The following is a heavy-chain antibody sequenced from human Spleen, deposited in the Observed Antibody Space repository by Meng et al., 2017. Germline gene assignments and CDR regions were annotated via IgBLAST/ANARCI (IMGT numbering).Heavy chain of an antibody. CDR2: IKQDGSEK. Sequence: GESLKISCAAAGFAFDDYGVSWVRQAPGKGLEWVANIKQDGSEKYYVDSVKGRFTISRDNAKNSLYLQMNSLRAEDTAVYYCARDRGLDYYWGQGTLVTVSS. V-gene: IGHV3-7*01. CDR1: GFAFDDYG. D-gene: IGHD3-10*01. J-gene: IGHJ4*02. CDR3: ARDRGLDYY.